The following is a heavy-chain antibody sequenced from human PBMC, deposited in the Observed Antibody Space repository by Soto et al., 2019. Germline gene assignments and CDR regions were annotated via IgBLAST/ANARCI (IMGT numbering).Heavy chain of an antibody. V-gene: IGHV3-23*01. CDR1: GFTVSSYA. J-gene: IGHJ4*02. Sequence: EVQLLESGGGLVQPGGSLRLSCAASGFTVSSYAMSWVRQAPGKGLEWVSVVSGGGSGTYYADSVKGRFTISRDSSKNTLYLQMTSLRAEDTAIYYCATRRHFYFDSWGQGTLVTVSS. CDR3: ATRRHFYFDS. D-gene: IGHD6-25*01. CDR2: VSGGGSGT.